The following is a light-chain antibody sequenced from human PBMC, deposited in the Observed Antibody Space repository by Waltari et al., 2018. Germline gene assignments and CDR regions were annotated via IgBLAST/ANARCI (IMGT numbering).Light chain of an antibody. CDR2: EVS. CDR1: SSDVGGYNY. CDR3: SSYTSSSTLV. J-gene: IGLJ1*01. V-gene: IGLV2-14*01. Sequence: QSALTQPASVSGSPGQSITISCTGTSSDVGGYNYVSWYQQHPGKAPKLMIYEVSNRPSGVSYRFSGAKSGNTASLTISGRQAEDEAEYYCSSYTSSSTLVFGTGTKVTGL.